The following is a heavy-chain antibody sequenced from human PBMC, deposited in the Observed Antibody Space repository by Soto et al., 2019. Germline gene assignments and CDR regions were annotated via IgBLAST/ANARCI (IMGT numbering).Heavy chain of an antibody. CDR1: GFSLSTSGVG. CDR3: AHRRSCTSNSCYSNWFDP. J-gene: IGHJ5*02. CDR2: IYWDDDK. Sequence: QITLKESGPTLVKPTQTLTLTCTFSGFSLSTSGVGVGWIRQPPGKTLEWLALIYWDDDKRYSPSLKSRLTITKDTYKNQLVLTMTNMDPVDTATYYCAHRRSCTSNSCYSNWFDPWGQGTLVTVSS. V-gene: IGHV2-5*02. D-gene: IGHD2-2*01.